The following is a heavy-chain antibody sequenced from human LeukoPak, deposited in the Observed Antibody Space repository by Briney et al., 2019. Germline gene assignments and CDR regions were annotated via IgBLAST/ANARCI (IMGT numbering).Heavy chain of an antibody. V-gene: IGHV3-21*01. CDR2: ISSSSYI. D-gene: IGHD3-22*01. CDR1: GFTFSSYS. J-gene: IGHJ4*02. Sequence: GGSLRLSCAASGFTFSSYSMNWVRQAPGKGLEWVSSISSSSYIYYADSVKGRFTISRDNAKNSLYLQMNSLRAEDTAVYYCARDSPYYYDSSGPGDYWGQGTLVTVSS. CDR3: ARDSPYYYDSSGPGDY.